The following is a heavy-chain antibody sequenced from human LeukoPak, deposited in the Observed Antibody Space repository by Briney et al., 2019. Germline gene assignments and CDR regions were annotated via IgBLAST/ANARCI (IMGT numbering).Heavy chain of an antibody. J-gene: IGHJ4*02. CDR3: ARVEMATIGAFDY. CDR2: ISYDGSNK. V-gene: IGHV3-30*04. Sequence: GGSLRLSCAASGFTFSSYAMHWVRRAPGKGLEWVAVISYDGSNKYYADSVKGRFTISRDNSKNTLYLQMNSLRAEDTAVHYCARVEMATIGAFDYWGQGTLVTVSS. D-gene: IGHD5-24*01. CDR1: GFTFSSYA.